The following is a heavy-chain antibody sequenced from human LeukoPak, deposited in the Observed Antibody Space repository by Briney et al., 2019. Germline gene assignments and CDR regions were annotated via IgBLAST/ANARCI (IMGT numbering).Heavy chain of an antibody. J-gene: IGHJ5*02. D-gene: IGHD2-2*01. CDR2: IIPIPGIA. Sequence: GASVKVSCKASGGTFSSYTISWVRQAPGQGLEWMGRIIPIPGIANYAQKFQGRVTITADKSTSTAYMELSSLRSEDTAVYYCASELRSSTSGPWGQGTLVTVSS. CDR3: ASELRSSTSGP. V-gene: IGHV1-69*02. CDR1: GGTFSSYT.